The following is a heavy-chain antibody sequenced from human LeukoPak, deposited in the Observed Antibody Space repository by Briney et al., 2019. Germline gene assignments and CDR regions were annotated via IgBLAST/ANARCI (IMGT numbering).Heavy chain of an antibody. D-gene: IGHD6-6*01. V-gene: IGHV3-23*01. CDR3: ARGLSGYSSSLGY. CDR1: GFTISNYA. J-gene: IGHJ4*02. CDR2: ISVSGGST. Sequence: GGSLRLSCAASGFTISNYAMSWVRQAPGKGLEWVSGISVSGGSTYYADSVKGRFIISRDNAKNTLYLQMNSLRAEDTAVYYCARGLSGYSSSLGYWGQGTLVTVPS.